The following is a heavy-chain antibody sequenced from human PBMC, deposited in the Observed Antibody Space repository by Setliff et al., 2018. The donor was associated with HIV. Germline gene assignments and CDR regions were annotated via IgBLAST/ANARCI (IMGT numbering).Heavy chain of an antibody. J-gene: IGHJ2*01. CDR3: XRDQRLQGVPPPYWYFDL. CDR2: INHGGST. CDR1: GGSSSNYS. Sequence: PSETLSLTCAVFGGSSSNYSWTWFRQPPGTGLEWIGEINHGGSTNYNSSFKSRVTISVDTPKNLLSLELRSLTAADTAVYYCXRDQRLQGVPPPYWYFDLRGRGTLVTVSS. D-gene: IGHD2-2*01. V-gene: IGHV4-34*01.